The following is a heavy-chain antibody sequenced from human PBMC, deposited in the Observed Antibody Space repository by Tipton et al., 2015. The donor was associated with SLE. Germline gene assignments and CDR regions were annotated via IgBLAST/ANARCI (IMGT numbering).Heavy chain of an antibody. CDR1: GFEFNIYS. D-gene: IGHD1-1*01. Sequence: SLRLSCTASGFEFNIYSLNWVRQAPGRGLEWVSRIRSGDGYKSYADSVKGRFTISRDNAKNSLYLQMNSLRREDTALYFCARGGGTTTDPFDYWGQGTLVTVSS. V-gene: IGHV3-21*03. CDR2: IRSGDGYK. J-gene: IGHJ4*02. CDR3: ARGGGTTTDPFDY.